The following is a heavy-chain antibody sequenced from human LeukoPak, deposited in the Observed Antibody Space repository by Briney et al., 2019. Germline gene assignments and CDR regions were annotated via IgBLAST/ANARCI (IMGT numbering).Heavy chain of an antibody. J-gene: IGHJ4*02. Sequence: SETLSLTCTVSGGSISSYYWSWIRQPPGKGLEWIGYIYYSGSTNYNPSLRSRVTISVDTSKNQFSLKLSSVTAADTAVYYCAREVLHYDILTGYYREYYFDYWGQGTLVTVSS. CDR1: GGSISSYY. V-gene: IGHV4-59*01. CDR3: AREVLHYDILTGYYREYYFDY. D-gene: IGHD3-9*01. CDR2: IYYSGST.